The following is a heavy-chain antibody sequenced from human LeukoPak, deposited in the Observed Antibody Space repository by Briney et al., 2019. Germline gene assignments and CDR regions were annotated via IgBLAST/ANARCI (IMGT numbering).Heavy chain of an antibody. V-gene: IGHV4-34*01. CDR2: INHSGST. CDR3: ARGYAFDI. CDR1: GGSFSGYY. J-gene: IGHJ3*02. Sequence: SETLSLTCAVYGGSFSGYYWSWIRQPPGKGLEWIGEINHSGSTNYNPSLKSRVTISVDTSKNQFSLELSSVTAADTAVYYCARGYAFDIWGQGTMVTVSS.